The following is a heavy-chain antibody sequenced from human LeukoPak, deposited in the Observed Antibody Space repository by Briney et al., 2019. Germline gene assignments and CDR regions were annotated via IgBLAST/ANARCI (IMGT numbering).Heavy chain of an antibody. V-gene: IGHV3-48*01. D-gene: IGHD6-13*01. CDR3: ARDRIAAAGTPRY. Sequence: GGSLRLSCTASGFPFIEYSMNWVRQAPGKGLEWISYIGIDSGNTKYADSVRGRFTISADKAKNSLYLQMNSLRVEDTAVYYCARDRIAAAGTPRYWGQGTLVTVSS. J-gene: IGHJ4*02. CDR1: GFPFIEYS. CDR2: IGIDSGNT.